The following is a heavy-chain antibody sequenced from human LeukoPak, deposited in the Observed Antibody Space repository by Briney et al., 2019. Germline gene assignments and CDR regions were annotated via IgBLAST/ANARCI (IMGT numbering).Heavy chain of an antibody. J-gene: IGHJ4*02. D-gene: IGHD5-24*01. CDR3: ARRFQQMATMAYFDY. CDR2: INHSGST. CDR1: GGSFSGYY. Sequence: SETLSLTCAVYGGSFSGYYWSWIRQPPGKGLEWIGEINHSGSTNYNPSLKSRVTISVDTSKNQFSLKLSSVTAADTAVYYCARRFQQMATMAYFDYWGQGTLVTVSS. V-gene: IGHV4-34*01.